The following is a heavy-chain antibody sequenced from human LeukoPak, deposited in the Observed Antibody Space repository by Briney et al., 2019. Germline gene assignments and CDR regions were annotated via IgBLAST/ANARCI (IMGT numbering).Heavy chain of an antibody. CDR2: IYNSGTT. CDR3: ARQALYCSSSSCYKRYFDF. J-gene: IGHJ4*02. D-gene: IGHD2-2*02. CDR1: GDSISSTSYY. V-gene: IGHV4-39*01. Sequence: PSETLSLTCTVSGDSISSTSYYWDWIRQPPGKGLEWIGSIYNSGTTYYNPSLKSRVTISVDTSKNQFSLKVSSVTAADTAVYYCARQALYCSSSSCYKRYFDFWGQGTLVTVSS.